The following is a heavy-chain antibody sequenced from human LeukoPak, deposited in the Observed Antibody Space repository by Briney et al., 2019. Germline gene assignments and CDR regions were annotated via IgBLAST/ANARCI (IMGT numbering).Heavy chain of an antibody. D-gene: IGHD3-22*01. CDR2: IIPIFGTA. CDR3: ASTMRDGWFDP. CDR1: GGTFSSYA. Sequence: GASVKVSCKASGGTFSSYAISWVRQAPGQGLEWMGGIIPIFGTANYAQKFQGRVTITADEPTSTAYMELSSLRSEDTAVYYCASTMRDGWFDPWGQGTLVTVSS. V-gene: IGHV1-69*13. J-gene: IGHJ5*02.